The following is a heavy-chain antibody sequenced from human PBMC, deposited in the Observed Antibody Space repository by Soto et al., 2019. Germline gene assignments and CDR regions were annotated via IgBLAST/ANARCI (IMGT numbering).Heavy chain of an antibody. V-gene: IGHV4-59*08. CDR3: GRLWGYDAFDI. J-gene: IGHJ3*02. CDR1: GGSISSYY. CDR2: IYYSGST. D-gene: IGHD7-27*01. Sequence: SETLSLTCTVSGGSISSYYWSWIRQPPGKGLEWIGYIYYSGSTNYNPSLKSRVTISVDTSKNQFSLKLSSVTAADTAVYYCGRLWGYDAFDIWGQGTMVTVSS.